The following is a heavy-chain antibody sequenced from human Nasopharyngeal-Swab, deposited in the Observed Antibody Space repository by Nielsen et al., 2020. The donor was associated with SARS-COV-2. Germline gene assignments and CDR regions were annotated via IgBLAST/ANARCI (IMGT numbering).Heavy chain of an antibody. V-gene: IGHV4-30-2*01. CDR1: GGSISSGGYS. CDR2: IYHSGST. CDR3: AGYCSSTSCYKDDAFDI. D-gene: IGHD2-2*03. Sequence: SETLSLTYAVSGGSISSGGYSWSWIRQPPGKGLEWIGYIYHSGSTYYNPSLKSRVTISVDRSKNQFSLKLSSVTAADTAVYYCAGYCSSTSCYKDDAFDIWGQGTMVTVSS. J-gene: IGHJ3*02.